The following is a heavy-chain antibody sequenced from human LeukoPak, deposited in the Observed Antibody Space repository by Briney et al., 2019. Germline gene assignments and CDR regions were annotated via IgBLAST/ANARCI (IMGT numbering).Heavy chain of an antibody. D-gene: IGHD1/OR15-1a*01. CDR2: IKEDGNEE. CDR3: ARWNNDWEFDY. Sequence: GGSLRLSCAASGFTFSRYWMNWVRQAPGKGLEWVANIKEDGNEEYYVDSVKGRFTISRDNAKNSLYLQMNSLRAEDTAVFYCARWNNDWEFDYWGQGTLVSVSS. V-gene: IGHV3-7*05. J-gene: IGHJ4*02. CDR1: GFTFSRYW.